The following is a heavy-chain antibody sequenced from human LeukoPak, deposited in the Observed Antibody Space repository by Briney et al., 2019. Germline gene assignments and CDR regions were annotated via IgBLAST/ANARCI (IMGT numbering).Heavy chain of an antibody. V-gene: IGHV3-11*01. CDR3: AKDRGAAAGLKGIYYYYYMDV. D-gene: IGHD6-13*01. J-gene: IGHJ6*03. Sequence: GGSLRLSCAASGFTFSDYYMSWIRQAPGKGLEWVSYISSSGSAMYYADSVRGRFTISRDNAKNTLYLQMNSLRAEDTAVYYCAKDRGAAAGLKGIYYYYYMDVWGKGTTVTVSS. CDR1: GFTFSDYY. CDR2: ISSSGSAM.